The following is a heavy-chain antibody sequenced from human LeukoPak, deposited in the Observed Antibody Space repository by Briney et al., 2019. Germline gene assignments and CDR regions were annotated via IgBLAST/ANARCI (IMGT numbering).Heavy chain of an antibody. CDR1: GFTFSSYA. CDR2: TSGDGGTT. D-gene: IGHD5-18*01. Sequence: GGSLRLSCAASGFTFSSYAMSWVRQAPGKGLEYVSATSGDGGTTYFASSVKGRFSISRDNSKNTVHLQMGRLKIDDTSIYYCARGDTTLGGAFDVWGQGTLVTVSS. J-gene: IGHJ3*01. CDR3: ARGDTTLGGAFDV. V-gene: IGHV3-64*01.